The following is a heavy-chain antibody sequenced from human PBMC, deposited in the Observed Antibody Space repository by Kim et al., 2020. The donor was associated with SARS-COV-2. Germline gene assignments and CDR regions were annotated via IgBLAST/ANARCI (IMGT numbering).Heavy chain of an antibody. Sequence: GGSLRLSCAASGFTFSSYGMHWVRQAPGKGLEWVAVIWYDGSNKYYADSVKGRFTISRDNSKNTLYLQMNSLRAEDTAVYYCARDSYYYDSSGYYTSPYYYYGMDVWGQGTTVTVSS. CDR1: GFTFSSYG. V-gene: IGHV3-33*08. J-gene: IGHJ6*02. CDR3: ARDSYYYDSSGYYTSPYYYYGMDV. D-gene: IGHD3-22*01. CDR2: IWYDGSNK.